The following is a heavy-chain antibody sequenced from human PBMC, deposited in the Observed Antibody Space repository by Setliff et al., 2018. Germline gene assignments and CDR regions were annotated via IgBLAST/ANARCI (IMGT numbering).Heavy chain of an antibody. V-gene: IGHV1-46*01. J-gene: IGHJ4*02. D-gene: IGHD1-26*01. CDR3: ARGDVYSGSYYHFDY. CDR2: INPSGGST. CDR1: GYTFTSYY. Sequence: ASVKVSCKASGYTFTSYYMHWVRQAPGQGLEWMGIINPSGGSTSYAQKFQGRVTMTRDTSTSTVYMELSSLTSEDTAIYYCARGDVYSGSYYHFDYWGQGTLVTVSS.